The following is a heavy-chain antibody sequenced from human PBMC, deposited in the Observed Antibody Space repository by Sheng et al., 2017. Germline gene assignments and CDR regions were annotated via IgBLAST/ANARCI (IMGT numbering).Heavy chain of an antibody. V-gene: IGHV4-34*01. D-gene: IGHD3-10*01. CDR2: INHGGST. CDR1: GGSFSTFY. J-gene: IGHJ4*02. CDR3: ARGVLATMVRGIIIPQFDL. Sequence: QVQLQQWGAGLLKPSETLSLTCAVYGGSFSTFYWSWIRQSPTGRGLEWIGEINHGGSTNYNPSLKSRVTISVDTSKNQFSLRLRSVTAADTAVYYCARGVLATMVRGIIIPQFDLWGQGTLVTVSS.